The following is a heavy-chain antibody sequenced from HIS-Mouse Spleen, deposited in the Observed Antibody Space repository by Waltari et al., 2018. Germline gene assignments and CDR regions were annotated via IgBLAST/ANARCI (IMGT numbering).Heavy chain of an antibody. CDR1: VCSISSSRYY. V-gene: IGHV4-39*07. D-gene: IGHD6-13*01. J-gene: IGHJ2*01. CDR3: AREIPYSSSWYDWYFDL. Sequence: QLPLQESGPGLVKPAEPLSRTVAFSVCSISSSRYYSGWIRQAPGKGLEWIGGIYYCGSTYYNTSLKSRVTISVDTSKNQFSLKLSSVTAADTAVYYCAREIPYSSSWYDWYFDLWGRGTLVTVSS. CDR2: IYYCGST.